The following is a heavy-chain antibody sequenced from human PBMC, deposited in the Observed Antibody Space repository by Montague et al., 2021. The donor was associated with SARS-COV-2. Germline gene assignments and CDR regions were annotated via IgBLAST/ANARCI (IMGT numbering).Heavy chain of an antibody. D-gene: IGHD2-15*01. V-gene: IGHV4-4*07. CDR1: GEPISGFF. CDR2: IYASGGT. CDR3: AGGVVAAAPVVDY. J-gene: IGHJ4*02. Sequence: SETLSLTCSVSGEPISGFFWYWIRQPAGKGLEWIGRIYASGGTDYNPSLESRVTMSVDTSKNQFSLKVNSVTAADTARYYCAGGVVAAAPVVDYWGRGTLVTVSS.